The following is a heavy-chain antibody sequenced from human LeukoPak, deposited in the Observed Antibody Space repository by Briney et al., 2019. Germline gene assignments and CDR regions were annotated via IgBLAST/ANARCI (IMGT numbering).Heavy chain of an antibody. CDR1: GFTFSDYY. Sequence: PGGSLRLSCAASGFTFSDYYMSWIRQAPGKGLEWVSYISSSGSTIYYADSVKGRFTISRDNAKNSLYLQMNSLRAEDTAVYYCAKDPLNTVMVSPTFDYWGQGTLVTVSS. J-gene: IGHJ4*02. CDR2: ISSSGSTI. V-gene: IGHV3-11*01. CDR3: AKDPLNTVMVSPTFDY. D-gene: IGHD5-18*01.